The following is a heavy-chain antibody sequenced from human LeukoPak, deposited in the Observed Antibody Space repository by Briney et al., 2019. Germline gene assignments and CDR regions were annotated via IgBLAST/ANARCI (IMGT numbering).Heavy chain of an antibody. CDR2: IYYSGST. CDR1: GGSISSYY. CDR3: ARVRYCSSTSCYRQWYFDL. D-gene: IGHD2-2*01. V-gene: IGHV4-59*01. Sequence: SETLSLTCTVSGGSISSYYWSWIRQRPGKGLEWIGYIYYSGSTNYNPSLKSRVTISVDTSKNQFSLKLSSVTAADTAVYYCARVRYCSSTSCYRQWYFDLWGRGTLVTVSS. J-gene: IGHJ2*01.